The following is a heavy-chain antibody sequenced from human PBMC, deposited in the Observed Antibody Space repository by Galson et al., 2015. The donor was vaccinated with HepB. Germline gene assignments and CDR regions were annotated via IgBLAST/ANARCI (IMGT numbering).Heavy chain of an antibody. Sequence: SVKVSCKASGGTFSSYAISWVRQAPGQGLEWMGGIIPIFGTANYAQKFQGRVTITADKSTSTAYMELSSLRSEDTAVYYCARDPGYCSGGSCYYWFDPWGQGTLVTVSS. CDR1: GGTFSSYA. V-gene: IGHV1-69*06. CDR2: IIPIFGTA. J-gene: IGHJ5*02. CDR3: ARDPGYCSGGSCYYWFDP. D-gene: IGHD2-15*01.